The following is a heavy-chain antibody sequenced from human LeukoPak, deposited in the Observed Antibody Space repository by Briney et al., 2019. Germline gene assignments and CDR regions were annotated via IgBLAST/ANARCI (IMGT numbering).Heavy chain of an antibody. Sequence: SETLSLTCTVSGGSISSYYWSWIRQPPGKGLEWIGYIYYSGSTNYNPSLKSRVTISVDTSKNQFSLKLSSVTAADTAVYYCARTGQPRHYDFWSAHAGAFDIWGQGTMVTVSS. V-gene: IGHV4-59*08. CDR3: ARTGQPRHYDFWSAHAGAFDI. J-gene: IGHJ3*02. D-gene: IGHD3-3*01. CDR1: GGSISSYY. CDR2: IYYSGST.